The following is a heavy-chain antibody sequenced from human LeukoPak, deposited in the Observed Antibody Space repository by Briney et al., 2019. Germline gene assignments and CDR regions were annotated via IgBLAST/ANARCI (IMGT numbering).Heavy chain of an antibody. CDR1: GYSFTSYV. CDR3: ASGRAYYGGDCYFDY. CDR2: ISAYNDNT. D-gene: IGHD2-21*02. J-gene: IGHJ4*03. V-gene: IGHV1-18*01. Sequence: GASVKVSCKASGYSFTSYVISWVRQAPGQGLEWMGWISAYNDNTNYAQKLQGRVTMTTDTSTSTAYMEVRSLKSDDTAVYYCASGRAYYGGDCYFDYRGQGTLVTVSS.